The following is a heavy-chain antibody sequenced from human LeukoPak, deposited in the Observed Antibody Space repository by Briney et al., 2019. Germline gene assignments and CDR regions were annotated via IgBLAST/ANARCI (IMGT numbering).Heavy chain of an antibody. CDR3: ARHLNWFDP. CDR2: IYTSGST. CDR1: GGSISSYY. Sequence: PSETLSLTCTVSGGSISSYYWSWIRQPPGKGLEWIGYIYTSGSTNYTPSLKSRVTISVDTSKNQFSLKLSSVTAADTAVYYCARHLNWFDPWGQGTLVTVSS. V-gene: IGHV4-4*09. J-gene: IGHJ5*02.